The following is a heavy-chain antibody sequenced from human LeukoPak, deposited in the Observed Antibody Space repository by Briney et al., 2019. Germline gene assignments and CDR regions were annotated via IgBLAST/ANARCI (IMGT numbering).Heavy chain of an antibody. V-gene: IGHV5-51*01. Sequence: GASLKISCKGDGNRSTTKLFAWLRQMPGKGLEWRGIIYPGDSDTRYSPSFRGQVTISVDKSTNPAYLQWNSLRASDTAMSYCAISDSTTWRLGWFDPWGQGTLVTVSS. CDR3: AISDSTTWRLGWFDP. CDR1: GNRSTTKL. J-gene: IGHJ5*02. D-gene: IGHD2-2*01. CDR2: IYPGDSDT.